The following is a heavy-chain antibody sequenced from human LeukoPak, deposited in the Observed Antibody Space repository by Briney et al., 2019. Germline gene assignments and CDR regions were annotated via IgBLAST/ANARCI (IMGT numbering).Heavy chain of an antibody. D-gene: IGHD2-15*01. Sequence: PETLSLTCAVYGGSFSGYYWSWIRQPPGKGLEWIGEINHSGSTNYNPSLKSRVTISVDTSKNQFSLKLSSVTAADTAVYYCARGLDCSGGSCYSYYYYYGMDVWGQGTTVTVSS. V-gene: IGHV4-34*01. CDR1: GGSFSGYY. CDR2: INHSGST. CDR3: ARGLDCSGGSCYSYYYYYGMDV. J-gene: IGHJ6*02.